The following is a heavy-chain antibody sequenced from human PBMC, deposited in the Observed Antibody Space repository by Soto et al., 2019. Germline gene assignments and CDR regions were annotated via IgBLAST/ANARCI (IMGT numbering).Heavy chain of an antibody. CDR1: GDSVSNGGYY. V-gene: IGHV4-31*03. CDR2: LQDSRST. Sequence: QVRLQESGPGLVKPSQTLSLTCTVSGDSVSNGGYYWGWIRQDSGMGLEWIGSLQDSRSTFYSPSLKSRLSISVDTSKNQFSLRLSSVTAADTALYYCAREGRPRAFDYGGQGLLVTVSS. CDR3: AREGRPRAFDY. J-gene: IGHJ4*02.